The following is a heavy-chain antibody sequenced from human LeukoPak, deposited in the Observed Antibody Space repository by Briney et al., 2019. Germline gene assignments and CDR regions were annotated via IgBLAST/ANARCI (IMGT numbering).Heavy chain of an antibody. CDR2: INPNSGGT. J-gene: IGHJ6*03. D-gene: IGHD2-15*01. CDR3: ASNGGGSCYADCYYYYYMDV. V-gene: IGHV1-2*02. Sequence: ASVKVSCKASGYTFTSYGISWVRQAPGQGLEWMGWINPNSGGTNYAQKFQGRVTVTRDTSISTAYMELSRLRSDDTAVYYCASNGGGSCYADCYYYYYMDVWGKGTTVTVSS. CDR1: GYTFTSYG.